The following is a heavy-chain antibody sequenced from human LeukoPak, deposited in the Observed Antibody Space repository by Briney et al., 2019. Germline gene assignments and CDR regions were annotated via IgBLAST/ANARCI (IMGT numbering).Heavy chain of an antibody. V-gene: IGHV3-49*03. J-gene: IGHJ4*02. D-gene: IGHD1-26*01. CDR3: TRGIVGATYSYYFDY. CDR1: GFTFGDYA. CDR2: IRSKAYGGTT. Sequence: GGSLRLSCTASGFTFGDYAMSWLRQAPGKGLEWVGFIRSKAYGGTTEYAASVKGRFTISRDDSKSIAYLQMNSLKTEDTAVYYCTRGIVGATYSYYFDYWGQGTLVTVSS.